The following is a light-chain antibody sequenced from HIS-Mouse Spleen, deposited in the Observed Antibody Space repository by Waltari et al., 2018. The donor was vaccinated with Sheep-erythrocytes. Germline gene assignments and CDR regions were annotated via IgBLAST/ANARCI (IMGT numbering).Light chain of an antibody. V-gene: IGLV2-11*01. J-gene: IGLJ2*01. Sequence: QSALTQPRSVSGSPGQSVTIACTGTSSDVGGCNYVSWYQQHPGKAPKLMIYDVSKRPSGVPDRFSGSKSGNTASLTISGLQAEDEADYYCCSYVGSYTLVFGGGTKLTVL. CDR2: DVS. CDR1: SSDVGGCNY. CDR3: CSYVGSYTLV.